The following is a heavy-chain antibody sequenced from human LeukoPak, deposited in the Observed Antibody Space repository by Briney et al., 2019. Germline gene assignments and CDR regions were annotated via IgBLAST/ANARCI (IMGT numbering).Heavy chain of an antibody. D-gene: IGHD3-22*01. J-gene: IGHJ3*02. CDR1: GGSISSSY. V-gene: IGHV4-59*01. CDR3: ARGYYDARGDSNPFDI. CDR2: TSHSGST. Sequence: PSGTLSLTCTVSGGSISSSYWSWIRQPPRRGMERIGYTSHSGSTNYKPSLKSRVSISVDTSKNQFSLKLTSETAADTAMYYCARGYYDARGDSNPFDIWGQGTMVTVSS.